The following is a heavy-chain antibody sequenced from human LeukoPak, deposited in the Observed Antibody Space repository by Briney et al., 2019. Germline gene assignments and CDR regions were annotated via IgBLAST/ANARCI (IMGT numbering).Heavy chain of an antibody. Sequence: VASVNVSCTTSGGTFSNSGISWVRQAPGQGPEWMGGIIPVFGTPNYAQKFQGRLTITADRSTTTAYMELSSLTSDDTAVYYCARERLARFPYFDYWGQGTLVAVSS. CDR2: IIPVFGTP. D-gene: IGHD3-3*01. CDR1: GGTFSNSG. J-gene: IGHJ4*02. CDR3: ARERLARFPYFDY. V-gene: IGHV1-69*06.